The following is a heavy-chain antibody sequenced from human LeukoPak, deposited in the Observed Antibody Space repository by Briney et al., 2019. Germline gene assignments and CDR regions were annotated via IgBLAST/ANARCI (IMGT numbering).Heavy chain of an antibody. J-gene: IGHJ6*03. Sequence: ASVKVSCKASGYTFTSYGISWVRQAPGQGLEWMGWISAYNGNTNCAQKLQGRVTMTTDTSTSTAYMELRSLRSDDTAVYYCARAHYDSSGYYQFWDYYYMDVWGKGTTVTVSS. CDR3: ARAHYDSSGYYQFWDYYYMDV. V-gene: IGHV1-18*01. CDR1: GYTFTSYG. CDR2: ISAYNGNT. D-gene: IGHD3-22*01.